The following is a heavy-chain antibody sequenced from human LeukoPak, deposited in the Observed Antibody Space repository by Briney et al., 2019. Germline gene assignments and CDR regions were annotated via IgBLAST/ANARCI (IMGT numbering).Heavy chain of an antibody. CDR2: FDPEDGET. Sequence: ASVKVSCKVSGYTLTELSMHWGRQAPGKGLELMGSFDPEDGETIYAQKFQGRVTMTEDTSTDTAYMALSSLRSEDTAVYYCATGRTAVDTAMVPFDYWGQGTLVTVSS. CDR3: ATGRTAVDTAMVPFDY. CDR1: GYTLTELS. D-gene: IGHD5-18*01. V-gene: IGHV1-24*01. J-gene: IGHJ4*02.